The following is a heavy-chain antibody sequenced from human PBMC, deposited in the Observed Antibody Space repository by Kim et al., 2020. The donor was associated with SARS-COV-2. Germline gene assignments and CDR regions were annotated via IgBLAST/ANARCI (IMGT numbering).Heavy chain of an antibody. D-gene: IGHD1-26*01. CDR2: GGST. J-gene: IGHJ4*02. V-gene: IGHV3-53*04. Sequence: GGSTYYADSVKGRFTISRHNSKNKLYLQMNSLRAEDTAVYYCARGQWVDYWGQGTLVTVSS. CDR3: ARGQWVDY.